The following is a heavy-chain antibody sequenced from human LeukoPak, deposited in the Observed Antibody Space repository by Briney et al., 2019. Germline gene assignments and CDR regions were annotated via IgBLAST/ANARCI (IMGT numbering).Heavy chain of an antibody. V-gene: IGHV5-51*01. D-gene: IGHD2-2*01. CDR2: IYPSDSDT. CDR3: ARPQCSSITCYVDY. Sequence: GESLKISYKGSGYNFTNYWIGWVRQMPGKGLEWMGIIYPSDSDTRYSPSFQGQVTISADKSISTAYLQWSSLKASDTAMYYCARPQCSSITCYVDYWGQGTLVTVSS. CDR1: GYNFTNYW. J-gene: IGHJ4*02.